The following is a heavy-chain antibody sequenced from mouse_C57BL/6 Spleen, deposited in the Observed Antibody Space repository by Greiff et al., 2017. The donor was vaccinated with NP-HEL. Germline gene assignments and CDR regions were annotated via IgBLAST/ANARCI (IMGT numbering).Heavy chain of an antibody. V-gene: IGHV1-52*01. J-gene: IGHJ3*01. CDR2: IDPSDSET. CDR3: ARGYGRSWFAY. D-gene: IGHD1-1*01. CDR1: GYTFTSYW. Sequence: QVQLQQPGAELVRPGSSVKLSCKASGYTFTSYWMHWVKQRPIQGLEWIGNIDPSDSETHYNQKFKDKATLTVDKSSSTAYMQLSSLTSEDSAVYYCARGYGRSWFAYWGQGTLVTVSA.